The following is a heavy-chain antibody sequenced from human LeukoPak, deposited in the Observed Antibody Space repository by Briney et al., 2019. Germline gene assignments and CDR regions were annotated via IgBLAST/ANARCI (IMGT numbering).Heavy chain of an antibody. CDR2: IKQDGSEK. CDR3: ARDCGGDCYPYEGEYYFDY. V-gene: IGHV3-7*01. J-gene: IGHJ4*02. D-gene: IGHD2-21*02. Sequence: PGGSLRLSCAASGFTFSSYWMSWVRQAPGKGLEWVANIKQDGSEKYYVDSVKGRFTLSRDNAKNSLYLQMNSLRAEDTAVYYCARDCGGDCYPYEGEYYFDYWGQGTLVTVSS. CDR1: GFTFSSYW.